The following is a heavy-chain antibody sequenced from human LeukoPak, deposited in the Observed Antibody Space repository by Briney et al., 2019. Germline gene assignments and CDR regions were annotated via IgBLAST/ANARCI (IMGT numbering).Heavy chain of an antibody. V-gene: IGHV3-30*03. J-gene: IGHJ4*02. CDR1: GFTFSSYG. CDR3: ASGAGDRGYFDY. D-gene: IGHD7-27*01. CDR2: ISYDGSNK. Sequence: GGSLRLSCAASGFTFSSYGMHGVRQAPGKWLERVAVISYDGSNKYYADSVKGRFTFSRDNSKNTLYLQMNSLRAEDTAVYYCASGAGDRGYFDYWGQGTLVTVSS.